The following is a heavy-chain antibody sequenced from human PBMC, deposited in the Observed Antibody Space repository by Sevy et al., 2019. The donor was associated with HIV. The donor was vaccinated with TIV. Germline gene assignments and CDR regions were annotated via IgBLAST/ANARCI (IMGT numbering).Heavy chain of an antibody. CDR2: IKSKTDGGTP. V-gene: IGHV3-15*01. D-gene: IGHD3-16*02. CDR1: GFTFSNAW. Sequence: GGSLRLSCAASGFTFSNAWMSWVRQAPGKGLEWVGRIKSKTDGGTPDYAAPVKGRVTMSREDSKNTLNLQMNSLKTEDRPVNDCAAHLPDYGYVRGSDRYTQNALDIWGQGTMVTVSS. J-gene: IGHJ3*02. CDR3: AAHLPDYGYVRGSDRYTQNALDI.